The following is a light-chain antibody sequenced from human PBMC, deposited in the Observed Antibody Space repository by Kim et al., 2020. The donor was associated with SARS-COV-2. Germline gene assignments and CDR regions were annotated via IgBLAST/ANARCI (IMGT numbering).Light chain of an antibody. CDR1: NMGSKS. Sequence: APGKTARITCGGNNMGSKSVHWYQLKPGQAPVLVIYYDSDRPSGIPERFSGSNSGNTATLTISRVEAGDEADYYCQVWDSSSDHRVFGGGTKLTVL. CDR3: QVWDSSSDHRV. CDR2: YDS. V-gene: IGLV3-21*04. J-gene: IGLJ3*02.